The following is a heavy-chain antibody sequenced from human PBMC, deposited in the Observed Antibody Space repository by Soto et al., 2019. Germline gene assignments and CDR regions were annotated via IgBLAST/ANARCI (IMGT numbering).Heavy chain of an antibody. V-gene: IGHV3-21*01. J-gene: IGHJ4*02. CDR1: GFTFSSYS. CDR3: AREVPYSTGVDY. CDR2: ISSSSSYI. D-gene: IGHD6-25*01. Sequence: EVQLVESGGGLVKPGGSLRLSCAASGFTFSSYSMTWVRQAPGKGLEWVSSISSSSSYIYYADSVKGRFTISRDNAKNSLYLQMNSLRAEDTAVYYCAREVPYSTGVDYWGQGTLVTVSS.